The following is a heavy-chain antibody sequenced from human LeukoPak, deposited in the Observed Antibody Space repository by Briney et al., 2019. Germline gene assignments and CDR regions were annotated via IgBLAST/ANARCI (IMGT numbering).Heavy chain of an antibody. CDR1: GFTFSSYS. CDR3: ARVKSYGGNSDDFDI. Sequence: GGSLRLSCAASGFTFSSYSMNWVRQAPGKGLEWVSSISSSSSYIYYADSVKGRFTISRDNAKNSLYLQMNSLRAEDTAVYYCARVKSYGGNSDDFDIWGQGTMVTVSS. CDR2: ISSSSSYI. V-gene: IGHV3-21*01. D-gene: IGHD4-23*01. J-gene: IGHJ3*02.